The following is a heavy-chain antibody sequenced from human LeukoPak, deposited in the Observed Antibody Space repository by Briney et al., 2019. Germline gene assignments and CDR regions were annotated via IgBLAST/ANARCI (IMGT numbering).Heavy chain of an antibody. D-gene: IGHD5-12*01. Sequence: GGSLRLSCAASGFTFSSYSMNWVRQAPGKGLEWVSSISSSSSYIYYADSVKGRFTISRDNAKNSLYLQMNSLRAEDTAVYYCARDLGYEAFDAFDIWGQGTMVTVSS. J-gene: IGHJ3*02. CDR2: ISSSSSYI. CDR1: GFTFSSYS. CDR3: ARDLGYEAFDAFDI. V-gene: IGHV3-21*01.